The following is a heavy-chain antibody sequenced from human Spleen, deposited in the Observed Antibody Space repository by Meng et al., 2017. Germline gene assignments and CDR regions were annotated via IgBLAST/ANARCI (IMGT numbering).Heavy chain of an antibody. CDR1: GFTFSSYA. Sequence: GGSLRLSCAASGFTFSSYAMHWVRQAPGKGLEWVAVISYDGSNKYYADSVKGRFTFSRDSATNSLYLQMNSLRAEDTAIYYCARAYYYDTRGSAVSAFDIWGQGTMVTVSS. CDR2: ISYDGSNK. J-gene: IGHJ3*02. CDR3: ARAYYYDTRGSAVSAFDI. V-gene: IGHV3-30*07. D-gene: IGHD3-22*01.